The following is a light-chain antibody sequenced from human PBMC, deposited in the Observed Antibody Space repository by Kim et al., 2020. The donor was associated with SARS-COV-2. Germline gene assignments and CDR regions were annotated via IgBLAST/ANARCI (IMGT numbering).Light chain of an antibody. CDR1: NIGSKS. CDR3: QVWDSSSDHPWV. V-gene: IGLV3-21*04. J-gene: IGLJ3*02. Sequence: SYELTQPPSVSVAPGKTVRITCGGNNIGSKSVHWYQQKPGQAPVLVIYYDSDRPSGIPERFSGSNSGNTATLTISRVEAGDVADYYCQVWDSSSDHPWVFGGGTQLTVL. CDR2: YDS.